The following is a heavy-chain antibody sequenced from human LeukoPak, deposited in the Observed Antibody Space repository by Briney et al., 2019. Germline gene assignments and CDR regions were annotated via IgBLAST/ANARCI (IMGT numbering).Heavy chain of an antibody. CDR3: AKGIPYYDILTGYYSAFDI. CDR2: ISWNSGSI. V-gene: IGHV3-9*01. CDR1: GFTFDDYA. J-gene: IGHJ3*02. D-gene: IGHD3-9*01. Sequence: GGSLRLSCAASGFTFDDYAMPWVRQAPGKGLEWVSGISWNSGSIGYADSVKGRFTISRDNAKNSLYLQMNSLRAEDTALYYCAKGIPYYDILTGYYSAFDIWGQGTMVTVSS.